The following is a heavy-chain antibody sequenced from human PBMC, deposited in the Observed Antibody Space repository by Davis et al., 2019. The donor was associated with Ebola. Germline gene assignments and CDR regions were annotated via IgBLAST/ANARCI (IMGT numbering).Heavy chain of an antibody. CDR2: INSDGSST. Sequence: HTGGSLRLSCAASGFTFSNAWMNWVRQAPGKGLVWVSRINSDGSSTSYADSVKGRFTISRDNSKNTLYLQMNSLRAEDTAVYYCARDIRSTTYYYDSSGFGVGYWGQGTLVTVSS. J-gene: IGHJ4*02. D-gene: IGHD3-22*01. V-gene: IGHV3-74*01. CDR3: ARDIRSTTYYYDSSGFGVGY. CDR1: GFTFSNAW.